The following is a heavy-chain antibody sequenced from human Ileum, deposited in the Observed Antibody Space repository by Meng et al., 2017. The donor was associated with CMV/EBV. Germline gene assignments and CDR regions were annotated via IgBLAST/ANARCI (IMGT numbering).Heavy chain of an antibody. CDR2: IFSNDEK. V-gene: IGHV2-26*01. J-gene: IGHJ6*02. CDR3: ARMIGQPTYYYYGMDV. CDR1: GFSLSNARMG. Sequence: SGPTLVKPTETLTLTCTVSGFSLSNARMGVSWIRQPPGKALEWLAHIFSNDEKSYSTSLKSRLTISKDTSKSQVVLTMTNMDPVDTATYYCARMIGQPTYYYYGMDVWGQGTTVTVS. D-gene: IGHD1-1*01.